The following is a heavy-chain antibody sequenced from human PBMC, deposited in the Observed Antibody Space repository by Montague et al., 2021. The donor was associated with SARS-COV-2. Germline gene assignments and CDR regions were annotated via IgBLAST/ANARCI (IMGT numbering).Heavy chain of an antibody. V-gene: IGHV4-4*02. J-gene: IGHJ4*02. Sequence: SETLSLTCAVSGGSISSSNWWIGEIHHSGSTNYNPYLKSRVTMSVDRSKNHFSLRLSSVTAADTAMYYCARGGYGGWTGYYFDYWGQGTLVTVSS. CDR3: ARGGYGGWTGYYFDY. CDR1: GGSISSSNW. CDR2: IHHSGST. D-gene: IGHD4/OR15-4a*01.